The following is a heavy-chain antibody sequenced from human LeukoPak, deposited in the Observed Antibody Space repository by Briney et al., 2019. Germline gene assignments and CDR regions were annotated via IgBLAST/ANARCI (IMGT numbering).Heavy chain of an antibody. CDR1: GFTFSSYA. CDR3: ARESRWLLLKISDY. D-gene: IGHD3-22*01. J-gene: IGHJ4*02. V-gene: IGHV3-30*04. Sequence: GGSLRLSCAASGFTFSSYAMHWVRQAPGKGLEWVAVISYDGSNKYYADSVKGRFTISRDNSKNTLYLQMNSLRAEDTAVYYCARESRWLLLKISDYWGQGTLVTVSS. CDR2: ISYDGSNK.